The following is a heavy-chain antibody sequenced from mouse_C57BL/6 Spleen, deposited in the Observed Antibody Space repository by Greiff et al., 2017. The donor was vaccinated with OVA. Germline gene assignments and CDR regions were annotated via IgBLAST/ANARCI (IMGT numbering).Heavy chain of an antibody. D-gene: IGHD1-1*01. CDR1: GFTFSSYG. Sequence: EVMLVESGGDLVKPGGSLKLSCAASGFTFSSYGMSWVRQTPDKRLEWVATISSGGSYTYYPDSVKGRFTISRDNAKNTLYLQMSSLKSEDTAMYYCARRDTTVVATGDWYFDVWGTGTTVTVSS. V-gene: IGHV5-6*02. J-gene: IGHJ1*03. CDR2: ISSGGSYT. CDR3: ARRDTTVVATGDWYFDV.